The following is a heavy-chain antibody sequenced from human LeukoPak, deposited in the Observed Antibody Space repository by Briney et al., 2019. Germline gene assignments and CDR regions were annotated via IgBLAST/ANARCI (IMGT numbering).Heavy chain of an antibody. CDR3: ARIQREMSTTKYYFDF. CDR2: IYWDDDT. Sequence: SGPRLVKPTQTLTLTCTFYGFSLSSSGVGVGWFRQPPGKALDWLALIYWDDDTRFSPSLKKRLTITQDTSRDQVVLTKTDMDPVDTATYYCARIQREMSTTKYYFDFWVRRTPVAVSS. D-gene: IGHD5-24*01. CDR1: GFSLSSSGVG. J-gene: IGHJ4*02. V-gene: IGHV2-5*02.